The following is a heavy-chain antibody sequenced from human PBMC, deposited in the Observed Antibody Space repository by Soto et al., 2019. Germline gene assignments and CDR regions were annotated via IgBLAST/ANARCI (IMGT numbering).Heavy chain of an antibody. CDR1: GGSFSGYY. J-gene: IGHJ6*02. Sequence: PSETLSLTCAVYGGSFSGYYWSWIRQPPGKGLEWIGEINHSGSTNYNTSLKSRVTISVDTSKNQFSLKLSSVTAADTAVYYCARGGSAYSYGSTKTYYYYYYGMDVWGQGTTVTVSS. D-gene: IGHD5-18*01. CDR2: INHSGST. CDR3: ARGGSAYSYGSTKTYYYYYYGMDV. V-gene: IGHV4-34*01.